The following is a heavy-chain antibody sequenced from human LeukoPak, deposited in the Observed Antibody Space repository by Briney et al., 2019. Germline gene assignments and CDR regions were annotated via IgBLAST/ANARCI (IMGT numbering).Heavy chain of an antibody. J-gene: IGHJ5*02. CDR1: GYTFTGYY. CDR2: INPNSGGT. D-gene: IGHD3-10*01. V-gene: IGHV1-2*02. Sequence: ASVKVSCKASGYTFTGYYMHWVRQAPGQGLEWMGWINPNSGGTNYAQKFQGRVTMTRDTSISTAYMELSRLRSDDTAVYYCARDSPDGYYYGSGNWFDPWGQGTLVTVSS. CDR3: ARDSPDGYYYGSGNWFDP.